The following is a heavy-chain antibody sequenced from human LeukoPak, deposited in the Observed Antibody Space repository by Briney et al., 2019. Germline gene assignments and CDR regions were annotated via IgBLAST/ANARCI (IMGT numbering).Heavy chain of an antibody. CDR2: MNPNSGNT. CDR3: ASLSSGPGGAGALYPYQKNWYFDL. V-gene: IGHV1-8*01. CDR1: GYTFTSYD. Sequence: GASVKVSCKASGYTFTSYDINWVRQATGQGLEWMGWMNPNSGNTGYAQKFQGGVTMTRNTSVSTAYMELSSLRSEDTAVYYCASLSSGPGGAGALYPYQKNWYFDLWGRGTLVTVSS. D-gene: IGHD3-10*01. J-gene: IGHJ2*01.